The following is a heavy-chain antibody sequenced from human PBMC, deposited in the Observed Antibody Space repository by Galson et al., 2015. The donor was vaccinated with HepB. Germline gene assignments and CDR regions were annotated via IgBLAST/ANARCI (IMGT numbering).Heavy chain of an antibody. CDR2: ISPDGHIT. CDR3: AKEFCRADNCDPFDY. V-gene: IGHV3-23*01. Sequence: SLRLSCAASGLTFTNYAMSWVRQAPGKGLEWVSGISPDGHITYYADSVKGRFTISRDDSKNTVYLQMNSVRVEDTAVYFCAKEFCRADNCDPFDYWGQGTLVTVSS. CDR1: GLTFTNYA. J-gene: IGHJ4*02. D-gene: IGHD2-15*01.